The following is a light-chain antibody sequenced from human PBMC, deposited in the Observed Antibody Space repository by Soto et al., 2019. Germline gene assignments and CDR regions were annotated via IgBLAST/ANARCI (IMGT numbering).Light chain of an antibody. CDR1: SSNIGTNS. CDR3: HSYDSSLTAVV. CDR2: GNT. Sequence: QSVLTQPPSASGTPGQSVTISCAGSSSNIGTNSVNWYQQLPGAAPKVLIFGNTNRPSGVPDRFSGSKSGTSASLAITGLQAEDEADYYFHSYDSSLTAVVFGGGTKLTVL. V-gene: IGLV1-40*01. J-gene: IGLJ2*01.